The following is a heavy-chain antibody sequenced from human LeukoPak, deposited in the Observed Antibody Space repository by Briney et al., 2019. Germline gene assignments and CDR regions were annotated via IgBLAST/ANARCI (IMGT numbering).Heavy chain of an antibody. CDR3: AKVTTMIVVVKRYYFDY. D-gene: IGHD3-22*01. J-gene: IGHJ4*02. V-gene: IGHV3-23*01. Sequence: PGGSLRLSCAASGFTFSSYAMSWVRQAPGKGLEWVSAISGSGGSTYYADSVKGRFTISRDNSKNTLYLQMNSLRAEDTAVYYCAKVTTMIVVVKRYYFDYWGQGTLVTVSS. CDR1: GFTFSSYA. CDR2: ISGSGGST.